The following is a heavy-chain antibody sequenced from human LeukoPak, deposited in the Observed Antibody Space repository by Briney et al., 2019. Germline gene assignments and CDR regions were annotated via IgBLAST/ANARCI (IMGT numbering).Heavy chain of an antibody. CDR1: GFTFSSYA. CDR2: ISGSGGST. V-gene: IGHV3-23*01. J-gene: IGHJ4*02. Sequence: PGGSLRLACAASGFTFSSYAMSWVRQAPGKGLEWVSGISGSGGSTYYADSVKGRFTISRDNSKNTLYLQMNSLRAEDTAVYYCAKTGTRDIVVVLAALGYYDYWGQGTLVTVSS. CDR3: AKTGTRDIVVVLAALGYYDY. D-gene: IGHD2-2*01.